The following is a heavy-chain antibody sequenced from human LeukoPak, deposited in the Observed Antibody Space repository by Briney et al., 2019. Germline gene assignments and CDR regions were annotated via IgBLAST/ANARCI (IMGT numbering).Heavy chain of an antibody. J-gene: IGHJ5*02. CDR1: GYSISSSHY. D-gene: IGHD6-13*01. V-gene: IGHV4-38-2*02. Sequence: SETLSLTCTVSGYSISSSHYWGWIRQPPGKGLEWIGKIYHTGSTNYNPSLKSRVTISVDTSKNQFSLKLSSVTAADTAVYYCARRGEQLVGGDWFDPWGQGTLVTVSS. CDR3: ARRGEQLVGGDWFDP. CDR2: IYHTGST.